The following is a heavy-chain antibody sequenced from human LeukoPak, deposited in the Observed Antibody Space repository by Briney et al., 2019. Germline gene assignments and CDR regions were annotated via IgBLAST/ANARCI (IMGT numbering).Heavy chain of an antibody. Sequence: GALRLSCAASGFTFSSYAMHWVRQAPGKGLEWVAVISYDGSNKYYADSVKGRFTISRDNSKNTLYLQMNSLRAEDTAVYYCARDSSSWGGDNWFDPWGQGTLVTVSS. CDR1: GFTFSSYA. CDR3: ARDSSSWGGDNWFDP. V-gene: IGHV3-30*04. CDR2: ISYDGSNK. D-gene: IGHD6-13*01. J-gene: IGHJ5*02.